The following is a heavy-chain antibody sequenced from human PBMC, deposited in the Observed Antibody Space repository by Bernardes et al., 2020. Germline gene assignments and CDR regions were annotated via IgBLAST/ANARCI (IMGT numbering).Heavy chain of an antibody. D-gene: IGHD3-22*01. CDR3: ARDPRGSSGLNWFDP. Sequence: SETLSLTRTVSGGSVSSGSYYWSWIRQPPGKRLEWIGYIYYSGSTNYNPSLKSRVTISVDTSKNQFSLKLSSVTAADTAVYYCARDPRGSSGLNWFDPWGQGTLVTVSS. CDR2: IYYSGST. V-gene: IGHV4-61*01. CDR1: GGSVSSGSYY. J-gene: IGHJ5*02.